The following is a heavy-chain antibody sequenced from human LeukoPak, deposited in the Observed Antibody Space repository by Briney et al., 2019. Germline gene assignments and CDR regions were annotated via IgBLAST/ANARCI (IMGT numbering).Heavy chain of an antibody. Sequence: SETLSLTCTVSGGAISNYYWSWIRQPPGKGLEYIGYNYNTGSTNYNPSLKSRVNISVDTSKNQFSLKLSSVTAADTAVYYCARGYGYNSDYWGQGTLVTVSS. CDR3: ARGYGYNSDY. D-gene: IGHD5-24*01. V-gene: IGHV4-59*13. J-gene: IGHJ4*02. CDR2: NYNTGST. CDR1: GGAISNYY.